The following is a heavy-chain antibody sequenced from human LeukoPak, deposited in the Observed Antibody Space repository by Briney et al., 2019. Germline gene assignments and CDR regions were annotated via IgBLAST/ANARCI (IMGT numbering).Heavy chain of an antibody. CDR2: ISYDGSNK. V-gene: IGHV3-30*04. D-gene: IGHD6-13*01. J-gene: IGHJ4*02. CDR3: AGGIAAADM. CDR1: GFTFSSYA. Sequence: PGGSLRLSCAASGFTFSSYAMHWVRQAPGKGLEWVAVISYDGSNKYYADSVKGRFTISRDNSKNTLYLQMNSLRAEDTAVYYCAGGIAAADMWGQGTLVTVSS.